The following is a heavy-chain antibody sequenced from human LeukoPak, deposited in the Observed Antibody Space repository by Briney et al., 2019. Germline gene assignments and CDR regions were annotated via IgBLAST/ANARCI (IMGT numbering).Heavy chain of an antibody. Sequence: TASETLSLTCTVSGGSISSYYWTWIRQPAGKGLEWIGRIYPRGHTNYNPSLRSRVTLSVDTSKNEFSLKLSSVTAADTAVYYCARVDYDILTGYYAPFDYWGQGTLVTVSS. J-gene: IGHJ4*02. CDR3: ARVDYDILTGYYAPFDY. CDR1: GGSISSYY. CDR2: IYPRGHT. D-gene: IGHD3-9*01. V-gene: IGHV4-4*07.